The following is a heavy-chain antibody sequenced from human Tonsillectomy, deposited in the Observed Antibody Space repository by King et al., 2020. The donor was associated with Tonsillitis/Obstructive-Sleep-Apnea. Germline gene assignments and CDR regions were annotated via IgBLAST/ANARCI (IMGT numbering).Heavy chain of an antibody. Sequence: HVQLVESGGGVVQPGRSLRLSCAASGFTFRSYGMHWVRQAPGKGLEWVAIIWYDASNKYEADSVKGRFTISRDNSKNTLYLEMNSLRAEDTGLYYCARDDRGRGMAVWGQGTAVTVSS. CDR1: GFTFRSYG. CDR2: IWYDASNK. CDR3: ARDDRGRGMAV. D-gene: IGHD3-22*01. J-gene: IGHJ6*02. V-gene: IGHV3-33*01.